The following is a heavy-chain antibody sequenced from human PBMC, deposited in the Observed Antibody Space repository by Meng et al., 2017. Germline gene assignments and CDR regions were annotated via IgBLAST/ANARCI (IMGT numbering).Heavy chain of an antibody. V-gene: IGHV3-NL1*01. CDR1: GVTFSSYA. CDR2: IYSGGST. CDR3: ARDYGDHLGFDY. J-gene: IGHJ4*02. D-gene: IGHD4-17*01. Sequence: HVQWGEAGGGVVQPVRSLRLSCAAFGVTFSSYAMHWVGQAPGKGLEWVSVIYSGGSTYYADSVKGRFTISRDNSKNTLYLQMNSLRAEDTAVYYCARDYGDHLGFDYCGQGTLVTVSS.